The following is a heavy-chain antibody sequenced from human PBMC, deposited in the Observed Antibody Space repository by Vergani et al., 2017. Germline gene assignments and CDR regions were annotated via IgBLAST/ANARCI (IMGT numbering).Heavy chain of an antibody. Sequence: QVQLVESGGGVVQPGRSLRLSCAASGFTFSSYAMHWVRQAPGKGLEWVAVISYDGSNKYYADSVKGRFTISRDNSKNKLYLQMNSLRAEDTAVYYCARATAAGPNYYYYYMDVWGKGTTVTVSS. CDR3: ARATAAGPNYYYYYMDV. D-gene: IGHD6-13*01. CDR1: GFTFSSYA. J-gene: IGHJ6*03. CDR2: ISYDGSNK. V-gene: IGHV3-30-3*01.